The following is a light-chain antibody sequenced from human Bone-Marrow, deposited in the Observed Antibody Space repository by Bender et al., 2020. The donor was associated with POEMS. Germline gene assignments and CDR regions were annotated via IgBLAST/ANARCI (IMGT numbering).Light chain of an antibody. CDR2: INN. CDR1: SSNIGTNP. CDR3: AAWEDSLNSWV. J-gene: IGLJ3*02. V-gene: IGLV1-44*01. Sequence: QSVLTHPPSASGTPGQRVTISCSGSSSNIGTNPVNWYQQLPGTAPKLLIYINNQRPSGVPDRFSGSKSGTSASLAISGLQSEDEADYYCAAWEDSLNSWVFGGGSKLTVL.